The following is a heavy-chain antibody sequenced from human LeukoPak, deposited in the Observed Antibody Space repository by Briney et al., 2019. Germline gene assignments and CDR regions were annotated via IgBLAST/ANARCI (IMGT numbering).Heavy chain of an antibody. CDR2: IKQDGSEK. Sequence: PGGSLRLSCAASAFTFSSYWMSWVRQAPGKGLEWVANIKQDGSEKYYVDSVKGRYTISRDNAKNSLYLQMNSLRAEDTAVYYCARAPYYYDSSGYYAPYFDYWGQGTLVTVSS. D-gene: IGHD3-22*01. CDR3: ARAPYYYDSSGYYAPYFDY. V-gene: IGHV3-7*01. CDR1: AFTFSSYW. J-gene: IGHJ4*02.